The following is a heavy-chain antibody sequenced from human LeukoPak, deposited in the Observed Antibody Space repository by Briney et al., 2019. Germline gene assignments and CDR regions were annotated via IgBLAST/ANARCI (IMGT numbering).Heavy chain of an antibody. CDR1: GGSVSSGRYY. CDR2: IYYSGST. V-gene: IGHV4-61*01. CDR3: ARDLTPIVGATHFDY. D-gene: IGHD1-26*01. J-gene: IGHJ4*02. Sequence: PSETLSLTCTVSGGSVSSGRYYWSWIRQPPGKGLEWIGYIYYSGSTNYNPSLKSRVTISVDTSKTQFSLKLSSVTAADTAVYYCARDLTPIVGATHFDYWGQGTLVTVSS.